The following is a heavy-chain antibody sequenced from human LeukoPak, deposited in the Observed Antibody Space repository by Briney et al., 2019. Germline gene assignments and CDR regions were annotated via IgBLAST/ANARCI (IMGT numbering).Heavy chain of an antibody. J-gene: IGHJ6*03. CDR3: ARDSLVKKYCTNGVCSTKYYYYYYMDV. D-gene: IGHD2-8*01. V-gene: IGHV3-21*01. CDR1: GFTFNSYS. CDR2: ISGSGART. Sequence: GGSLRLSCAASGFTFNSYSMNWVRQAPGKGLEWVSAISGSGARTYYADSVKGRFTISRDNAKNSLYLQMNSLRAEDTAVYYCARDSLVKKYCTNGVCSTKYYYYYYMDVWGKGTTVTVSS.